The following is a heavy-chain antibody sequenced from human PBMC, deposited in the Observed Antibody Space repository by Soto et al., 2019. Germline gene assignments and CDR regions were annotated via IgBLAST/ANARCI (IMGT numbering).Heavy chain of an antibody. V-gene: IGHV3-23*01. Sequence: EAQLLESGGGSVQPGGSLRLSCAASGFTFSSHGMSWIRQAPGKGLEWISGLSRGGGSTYYVDSVKGRFTISRDNAKNTLDLIMISLRVEDTALYYCARDGQYRTDGFDIWGQGTMVTVSS. CDR3: ARDGQYRTDGFDI. CDR2: LSRGGGST. CDR1: GFTFSSHG. J-gene: IGHJ3*02. D-gene: IGHD5-12*01.